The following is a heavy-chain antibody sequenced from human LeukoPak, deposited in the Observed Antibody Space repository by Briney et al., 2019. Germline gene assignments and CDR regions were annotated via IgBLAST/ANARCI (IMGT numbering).Heavy chain of an antibody. V-gene: IGHV1-2*04. D-gene: IGHD2-15*01. CDR2: INPNSGGT. Sequence: GAPVKVSCKASGYTFTGYYMHWVRQAPGQGLEWMGWINPNSGGTNYAQKFQGWVTMTRDTSISTAYMELSRLRSDDTAVYYCARGYCSGGSCYYDDAFDIWGQGTMVTVSS. J-gene: IGHJ3*02. CDR1: GYTFTGYY. CDR3: ARGYCSGGSCYYDDAFDI.